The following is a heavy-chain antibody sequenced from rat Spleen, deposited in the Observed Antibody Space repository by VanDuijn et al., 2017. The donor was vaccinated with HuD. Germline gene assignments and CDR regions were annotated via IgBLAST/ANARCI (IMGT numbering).Heavy chain of an antibody. CDR3: TKDYYSGGY. CDR1: GFTFNNYW. Sequence: EVQLVESGGGLVQPGRSLKLSCVASGFTFNNYWMSWIRQAPGKGLEWVASITNTDGSTYYPDSVKGRFTVSRDNVKTTLYLQMNSLRSEDTATYYCTKDYYSGGYWGQGVMVTVSS. V-gene: IGHV5-31*01. J-gene: IGHJ2*01. CDR2: ITNTDGST. D-gene: IGHD1-1*01.